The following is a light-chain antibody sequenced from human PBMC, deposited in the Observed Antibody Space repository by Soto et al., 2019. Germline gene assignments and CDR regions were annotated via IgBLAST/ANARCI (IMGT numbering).Light chain of an antibody. V-gene: IGKV3-15*01. CDR2: DAS. CDR1: QSVSSRS. J-gene: IGKJ4*01. Sequence: EIVLTQSPGTLSLSPGERATLSCRSSQSVSSRSLAWYQHKPGQSPSLLISDASTGASGIPPRFSGSGSGTEFTLTIDRLQSADFAVYYCQQYDRWPVTFGGGTRWIS. CDR3: QQYDRWPVT.